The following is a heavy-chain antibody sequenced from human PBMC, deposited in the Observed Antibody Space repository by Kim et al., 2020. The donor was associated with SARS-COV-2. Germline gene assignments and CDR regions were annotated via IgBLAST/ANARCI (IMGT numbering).Heavy chain of an antibody. V-gene: IGHV3-21*01. D-gene: IGHD3-10*01. CDR2: ISTGTGYI. CDR1: GFTFSNYA. J-gene: IGHJ4*02. Sequence: GGSLRLSCEASGFTFSNYAMNWVRQAPGKGLEWVSYISTGTGYIYYADSVKGRFTISRDNAKNSLYLQMNSLRAEDTAVYYCAKYGSGYFFDYWGQGALV. CDR3: AKYGSGYFFDY.